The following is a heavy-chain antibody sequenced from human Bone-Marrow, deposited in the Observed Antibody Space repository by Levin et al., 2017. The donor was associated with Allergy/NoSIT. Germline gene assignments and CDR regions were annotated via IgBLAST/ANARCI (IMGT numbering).Heavy chain of an antibody. CDR3: ARGSGYADT. Sequence: PGGSLRLSCAASGFAFSDHYMSWIRQVPGKGLDWISYISGGNDYTDYADSVKGRVTISRDNAKNSVYLEMHSLRAEDTAIYYCARGSGYADTWGPGTLVTVSS. V-gene: IGHV3-11*05. D-gene: IGHD5-12*01. CDR1: GFAFSDHY. J-gene: IGHJ5*02. CDR2: ISGGNDYT.